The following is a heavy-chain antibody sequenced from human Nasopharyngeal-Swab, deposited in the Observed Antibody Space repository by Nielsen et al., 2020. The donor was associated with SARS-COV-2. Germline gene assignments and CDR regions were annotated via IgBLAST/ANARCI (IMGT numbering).Heavy chain of an antibody. D-gene: IGHD6-13*01. Sequence: PGKGLEWIGYIYCSGSTYYNPSLKSRVTISVDTSKNQFSLKLSSVTAADTAVYYCARGQQLVTMDVWGKGTTVTVSS. CDR3: ARGQQLVTMDV. CDR2: IYCSGST. J-gene: IGHJ6*04. V-gene: IGHV4-31*02.